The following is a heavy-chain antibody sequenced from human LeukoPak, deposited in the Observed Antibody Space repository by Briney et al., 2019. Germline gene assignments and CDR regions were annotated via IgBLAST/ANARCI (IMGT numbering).Heavy chain of an antibody. V-gene: IGHV4-61*02. Sequence: KASQTLSLTCTVSGGSISSGSYSWSWIRQPAGKGLEWIGRIYTSGSTNYNPSLKSRVTISVDTSKNQFSLKLSSVTAADTAVYYCARDPQGATHFDYWGQGTLVTVSS. D-gene: IGHD1-26*01. CDR3: ARDPQGATHFDY. CDR2: IYTSGST. CDR1: GGSISSGSYS. J-gene: IGHJ4*02.